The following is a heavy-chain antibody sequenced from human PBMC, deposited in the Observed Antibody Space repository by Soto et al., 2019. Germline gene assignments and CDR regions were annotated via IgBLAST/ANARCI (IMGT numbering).Heavy chain of an antibody. V-gene: IGHV1-2*04. J-gene: IGHJ6*03. CDR3: ARESSMYDFWSGYEPKDPETAANPRRYYYYYMDV. D-gene: IGHD3-3*01. CDR1: GYTFTGYY. Sequence: ASVKVSCKASGYTFTGYYMHWVRQAPGQGLEWMGWINPNSGGTNYAQKFQGWVTMTRDTSISTAYMELSRLRSDDTAVYYCARESSMYDFWSGYEPKDPETAANPRRYYYYYMDVWGKGTTVTVSS. CDR2: INPNSGGT.